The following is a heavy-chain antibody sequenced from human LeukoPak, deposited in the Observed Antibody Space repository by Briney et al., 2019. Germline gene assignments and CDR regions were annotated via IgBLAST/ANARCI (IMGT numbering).Heavy chain of an antibody. J-gene: IGHJ6*02. V-gene: IGHV4-34*01. CDR3: ARGLIRDYYGSGSYYMGPYYYYGMDV. CDR2: INHSGGT. Sequence: SETLSLTCTVYGGSFSGYYWTWIRQPPGKGLEWIGEINHSGGTNYNPSLKSRVTISVDTSKNQFSLKLSSVTAADTAVYYCARGLIRDYYGSGSYYMGPYYYYGMDVWGQGTTVTVSS. D-gene: IGHD3-10*01. CDR1: GGSFSGYY.